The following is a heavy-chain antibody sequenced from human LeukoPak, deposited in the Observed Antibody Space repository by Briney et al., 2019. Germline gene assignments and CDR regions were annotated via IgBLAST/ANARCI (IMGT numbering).Heavy chain of an antibody. D-gene: IGHD6-19*01. CDR1: GYTFTSYD. Sequence: ASVKVSCKASGYTFTSYDINWVRQATGQGLEWMGWMNPNSGNTGYAQKFQGRVTMTRNTSISTAYMELSSLRSEDTAVYYCATVGYSSGWPAGWGQGTLVTVSS. V-gene: IGHV1-8*01. CDR3: ATVGYSSGWPAG. CDR2: MNPNSGNT. J-gene: IGHJ4*02.